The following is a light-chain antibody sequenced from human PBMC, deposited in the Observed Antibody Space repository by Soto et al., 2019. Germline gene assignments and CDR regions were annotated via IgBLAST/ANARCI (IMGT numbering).Light chain of an antibody. J-gene: IGLJ1*01. V-gene: IGLV1-44*01. CDR2: NNN. Sequence: QSVLTQPPSASGSPGQSVTISCTGTSSDVGGYNYVSWYQQLPGTAPKLLIYNNNQRPSGVPDRFSGSKSGTSASLAISGLQSEDEADYYCAAWDDSLNGYVFGTGTKVTVL. CDR3: AAWDDSLNGYV. CDR1: SSDVGGYNY.